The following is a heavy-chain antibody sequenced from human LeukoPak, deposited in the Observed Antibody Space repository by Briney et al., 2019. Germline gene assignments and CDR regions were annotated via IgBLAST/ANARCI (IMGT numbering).Heavy chain of an antibody. CDR3: AREDATMVRGGFDY. V-gene: IGHV4-30-4*01. J-gene: IGHJ4*02. CDR1: GGSISSGDYY. D-gene: IGHD3-10*01. CDR2: IYYSGST. Sequence: SETLSLTCTVSGGSISSGDYYWSWIRQPPGKGLKWIGYIYYSGSTYYNPSLKSRVTISVDTSKNQFSLKLSSVTAADTAVYYCAREDATMVRGGFDYWGQGTLVTVSS.